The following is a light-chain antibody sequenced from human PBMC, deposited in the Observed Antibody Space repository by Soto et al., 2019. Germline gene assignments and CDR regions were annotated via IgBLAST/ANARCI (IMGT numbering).Light chain of an antibody. J-gene: IGKJ5*01. CDR1: QSISRW. Sequence: DIQMTQSPSTLSASVGDRVTFTCRASQSISRWLAWYQQKPGKAPKVLIYDASTLESWVPSRFSGSGSGTEFTLTINSLQPDDFATYYCQQYNSYSRGSFGQGTRLDIK. CDR3: QQYNSYSRGS. V-gene: IGKV1-5*01. CDR2: DAS.